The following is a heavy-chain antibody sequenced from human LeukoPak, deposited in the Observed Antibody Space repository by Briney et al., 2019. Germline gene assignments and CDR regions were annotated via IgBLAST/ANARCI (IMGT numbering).Heavy chain of an antibody. CDR1: GYTFSRNG. CDR3: AKDIHYGDYVNERVLALDY. D-gene: IGHD4-17*01. V-gene: IGHV1-18*01. CDR2: ISAHNGNT. J-gene: IGHJ4*02. Sequence: ASVKVSCKASGYTFSRNGISWVRQAPGQGLEWMGWISAHNGNTNYAQKFQGRVTMTTDTSTSTAYMELRSLRSDDTAVYYCAKDIHYGDYVNERVLALDYWGQGSLVTVSS.